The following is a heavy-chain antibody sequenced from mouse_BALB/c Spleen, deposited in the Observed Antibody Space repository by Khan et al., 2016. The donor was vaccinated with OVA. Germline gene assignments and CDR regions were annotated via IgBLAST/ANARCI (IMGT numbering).Heavy chain of an antibody. V-gene: IGHV1-5*01. J-gene: IGHJ3*01. CDR1: GYIFTSYL. Sequence: EVQLQQSGTVLARPGASVKMSCKASGYIFTSYLIHWVKQRPGQGLEWIGDIFPGNSDTTYNQKFKDKAKLIAGTSASTAYMELSSLTNEDSAGYYCTRGGYSSFAYWGQGTLVTVSA. CDR3: TRGGYSSFAY. CDR2: IFPGNSDT. D-gene: IGHD1-3*01.